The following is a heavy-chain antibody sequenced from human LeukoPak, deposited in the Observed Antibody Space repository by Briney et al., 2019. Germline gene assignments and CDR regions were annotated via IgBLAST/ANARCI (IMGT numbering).Heavy chain of an antibody. CDR1: GFTFSNYW. V-gene: IGHV3-74*01. Sequence: GGSLRLSCAASGFTFSNYWMHWVRQAPGKGLVWVSRINQHGSVTSYADSVKGRFTISRDNAKNSLFLQMDSLRAEDTGLYYCARHDTGDDFDLWGQGTPVTVSS. CDR3: ARHDTGDDFDL. J-gene: IGHJ4*02. CDR2: INQHGSVT. D-gene: IGHD5-18*01.